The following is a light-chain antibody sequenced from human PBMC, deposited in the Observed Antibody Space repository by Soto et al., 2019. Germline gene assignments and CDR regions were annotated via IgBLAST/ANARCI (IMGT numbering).Light chain of an antibody. Sequence: QSALTQPAYVSGSPGQSITVSCTGSSSDVGTYNSVSWYQQHPGKAPKLIIYDVSNRPSGVSNRFSGSKSGNTASLTISGLQTEDEADYYCGSYTSSSSWVFGGGTKLTVL. CDR2: DVS. J-gene: IGLJ3*02. V-gene: IGLV2-14*03. CDR1: SSDVGTYNS. CDR3: GSYTSSSSWV.